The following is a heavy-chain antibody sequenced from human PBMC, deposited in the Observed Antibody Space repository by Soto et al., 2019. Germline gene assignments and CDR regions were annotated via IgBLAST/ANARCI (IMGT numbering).Heavy chain of an antibody. CDR1: GGTFSSYT. V-gene: IGHV1-69*08. J-gene: IGHJ4*02. D-gene: IGHD6-19*01. Sequence: QVQLVQSGAEVKKPGSSVKVSCKASGGTFSSYTISWVRQAPGQGLEWMGRIIPILGIANYAQKFQGRVTFTADKSTSTAYMRLSSLRSEDTAVYYCARDSPHYSSAVAEDYWGQGTLVPVSS. CDR2: IIPILGIA. CDR3: ARDSPHYSSAVAEDY.